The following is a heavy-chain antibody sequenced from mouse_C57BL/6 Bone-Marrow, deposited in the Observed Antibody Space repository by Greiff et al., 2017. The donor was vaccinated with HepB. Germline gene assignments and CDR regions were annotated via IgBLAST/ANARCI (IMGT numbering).Heavy chain of an antibody. CDR3: TRGHAPFAY. D-gene: IGHD3-3*01. Sequence: EVKVVESGEGLVKPGGSLKLSCAASGFTFSSYAMSWVRQTPEKRLEWVAYISSGGDYIYYADTGKGRVTISRNNARNTPYLQMSSLKSEDTAMYYCTRGHAPFAYWGQGTLVTVSA. J-gene: IGHJ3*01. CDR2: ISSGGDYI. CDR1: GFTFSSYA. V-gene: IGHV5-9-1*02.